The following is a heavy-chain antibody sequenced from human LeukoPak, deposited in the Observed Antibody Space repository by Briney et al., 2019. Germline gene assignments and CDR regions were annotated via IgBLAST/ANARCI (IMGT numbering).Heavy chain of an antibody. D-gene: IGHD6-19*01. CDR1: GGSISSSSYY. J-gene: IGHJ4*02. CDR2: IYYSGST. V-gene: IGHV4-39*01. CDR3: ASLAVAGLSEGY. Sequence: SETLSLTCTVSGGSISSSSYYWGWIRQPPGKGLEWIGSIYYSGSTYYNPSLKSRVTISVDTSKNQFSLKLSSVTAADTAVYYCASLAVAGLSEGYWGQGTLVIVSS.